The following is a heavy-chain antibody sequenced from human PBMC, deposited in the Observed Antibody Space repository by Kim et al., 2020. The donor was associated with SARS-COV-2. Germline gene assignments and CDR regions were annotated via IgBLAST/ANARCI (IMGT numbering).Heavy chain of an antibody. J-gene: IGHJ6*03. D-gene: IGHD6-13*01. CDR1: GFTVSSNY. Sequence: GGSLRLSCAASGFTVSSNYMSWVRQAPGKGLEWVSVIYSGGSTYYADSVKGRFTISRHNSKNTLYLQMNSLRAEDTAVYYCARAGGRAGTHSSSWDYYYYYMDVWGKGTTVTVSS. CDR3: ARAGGRAGTHSSSWDYYYYYMDV. V-gene: IGHV3-53*04. CDR2: IYSGGST.